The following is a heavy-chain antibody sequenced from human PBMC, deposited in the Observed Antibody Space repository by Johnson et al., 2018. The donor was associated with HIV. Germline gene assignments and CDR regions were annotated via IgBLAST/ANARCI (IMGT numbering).Heavy chain of an antibody. V-gene: IGHV3-23*04. Sequence: VQLVESGGGLVKPGGSLRLSCAASGFTFSSYAMSWVRQAPGKGLEWVSAISGSGGSTYYADSVKGRFTISRDNSKNTLYLQMNSLRAEDTAVYYCARSTYYNFWSGYYTADAFDIWGQGTMVTVSS. D-gene: IGHD3-3*01. J-gene: IGHJ3*02. CDR3: ARSTYYNFWSGYYTADAFDI. CDR2: ISGSGGST. CDR1: GFTFSSYA.